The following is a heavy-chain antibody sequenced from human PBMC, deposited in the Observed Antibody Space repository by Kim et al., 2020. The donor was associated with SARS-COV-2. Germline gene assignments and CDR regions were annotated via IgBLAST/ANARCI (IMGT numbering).Heavy chain of an antibody. CDR3: ARGMGDY. D-gene: IGHD1-26*01. J-gene: IGHJ4*02. CDR2: GSLT. Sequence: GSLTSYADSVKGRFTISRDNTKNTVYLQMNSLRVEDTAVYYCARGMGDYLGQGTLVTVSS. V-gene: IGHV3-74*01.